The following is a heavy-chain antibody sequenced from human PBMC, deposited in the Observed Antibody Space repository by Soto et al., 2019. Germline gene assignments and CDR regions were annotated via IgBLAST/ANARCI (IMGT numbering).Heavy chain of an antibody. CDR1: GFTFSNGW. CDR2: IKSKPDGVTT. J-gene: IGHJ6*02. Sequence: AGGALRHPCAASGFTFSNGWKKLGRQAPGKGVEGVGLIKSKPDGVTTDYAAPVKGRFTISRDDSKNTLYLQMNSLKTEDTAVYYCTTDGISWLRGSTYYCGMDVWGQGTTVTVSS. D-gene: IGHD1-26*01. V-gene: IGHV3-15*07. CDR3: TTDGISWLRGSTYYCGMDV.